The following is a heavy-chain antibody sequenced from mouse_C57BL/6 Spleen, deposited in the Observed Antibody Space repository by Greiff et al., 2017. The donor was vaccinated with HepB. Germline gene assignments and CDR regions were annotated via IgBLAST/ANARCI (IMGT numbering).Heavy chain of an antibody. D-gene: IGHD2-12*01. CDR2: IDPSDSET. Sequence: QVHVKQPGAELVRPGSSVKLSCKASGYTFTSYWMHWVKQRPIQGLEWIGNIDPSDSETHYNQKFKDKATLTVDKSSSTAYMQLSSLTSEDSAVYYCAREDTRGYFDVWGTGTTVTVSS. CDR1: GYTFTSYW. J-gene: IGHJ1*03. V-gene: IGHV1-52*01. CDR3: AREDTRGYFDV.